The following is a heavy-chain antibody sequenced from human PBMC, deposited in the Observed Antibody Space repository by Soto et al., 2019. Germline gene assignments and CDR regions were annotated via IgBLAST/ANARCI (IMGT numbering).Heavy chain of an antibody. V-gene: IGHV1-18*01. CDR1: GYTFTSYG. Sequence: QVQLVQSGAEVTKPGASVKVSCKASGYTFTSYGISWVRQAPGQGLEWMGWISAYNGNTNYAQKLQGRVTMTTDTSSSTAYMELRSLGSDDTAVYYCAREGYYGSGSYPQNIDYWGQGTLVTVSS. CDR3: AREGYYGSGSYPQNIDY. J-gene: IGHJ4*02. D-gene: IGHD3-10*01. CDR2: ISAYNGNT.